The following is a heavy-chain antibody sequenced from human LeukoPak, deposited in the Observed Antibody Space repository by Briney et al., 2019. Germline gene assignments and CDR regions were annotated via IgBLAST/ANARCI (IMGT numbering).Heavy chain of an antibody. CDR2: IDTSSAYI. CDR3: AREGLSEGFDY. V-gene: IGHV3-21*01. CDR1: EITFRSYS. J-gene: IGHJ4*02. D-gene: IGHD3-3*01. Sequence: GGSLRLSCAASEITFRSYSMNWVRQAPGKGLEWVSSIDTSSAYIFYADSVKGRFTTSRDNAKNSLYLQMNNLGAEDTAVYYCAREGLSEGFDYWGQGTLVTVSS.